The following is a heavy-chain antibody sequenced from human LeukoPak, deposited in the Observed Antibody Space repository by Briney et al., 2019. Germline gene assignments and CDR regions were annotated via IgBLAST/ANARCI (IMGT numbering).Heavy chain of an antibody. D-gene: IGHD5-18*01. CDR3: ARRDTAMIYNWFDP. CDR2: IYPGDSDT. J-gene: IGHJ5*02. V-gene: IGHV5-51*01. Sequence: GESLQISCKGSGYSFTSYWIGWVRQMPGKGLEWMGIIYPGDSDTRYSPSFQGQVTISADKSISTAYLQWSRLKASDTAMYYCARRDTAMIYNWFDPWGQGTLVTVSS. CDR1: GYSFTSYW.